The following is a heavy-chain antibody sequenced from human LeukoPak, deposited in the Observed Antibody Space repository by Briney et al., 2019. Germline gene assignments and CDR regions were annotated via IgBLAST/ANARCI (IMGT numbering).Heavy chain of an antibody. J-gene: IGHJ4*02. D-gene: IGHD2-21*01. V-gene: IGHV4-39*01. CDR2: IYYSGST. CDR3: ARVMLYYFDY. Sequence: SETLSLTCTVSGGSISSSSYYWGWIRQPPGKGLEWIGSIYYSGSTYYNPSLKSRVTISVDTPKNQFSLKLSSVTAADTAVYYCARVMLYYFDYWGQGTLVTVSS. CDR1: GGSISSSSYY.